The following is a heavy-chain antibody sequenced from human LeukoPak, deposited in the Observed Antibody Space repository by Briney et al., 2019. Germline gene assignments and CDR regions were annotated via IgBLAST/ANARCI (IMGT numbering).Heavy chain of an antibody. CDR3: ARDWRDIVVVPAAISGRGNNWFDP. CDR1: GGSISSSSYY. D-gene: IGHD2-2*02. V-gene: IGHV4-39*07. CDR2: IYYSGST. Sequence: SETLSLTCTVSGGSISSSSYYWGWIRQPPGKGLEWNGSIYYSGSTYYNPSLKSRVTISVDTSKNQFSLKLSSVTAADTAVYYCARDWRDIVVVPAAISGRGNNWFDPWGQGTLVTVSS. J-gene: IGHJ5*02.